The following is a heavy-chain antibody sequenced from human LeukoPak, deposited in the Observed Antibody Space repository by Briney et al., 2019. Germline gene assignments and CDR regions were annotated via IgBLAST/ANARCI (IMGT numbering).Heavy chain of an antibody. CDR3: AKGGVYSGSYLDY. V-gene: IGHV3-23*01. Sequence: PGGSLRLSCAASGFTFSSYAMSWVRQAPGKGLEWVSAISGSGGSTYYADSVKGRFTTSRDNSKNTVYLQMNSLRAEDTAVYHCAKGGVYSGSYLDYWGQGTLVTVSS. CDR1: GFTFSSYA. J-gene: IGHJ4*02. D-gene: IGHD1-26*01. CDR2: ISGSGGST.